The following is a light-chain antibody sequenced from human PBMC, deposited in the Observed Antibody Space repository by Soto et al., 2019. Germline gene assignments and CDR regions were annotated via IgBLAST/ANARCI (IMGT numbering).Light chain of an antibody. CDR2: EVT. Sequence: ALTQPPSASGSPGQSVTISCTGTSSDVGGYNYVSWYQQHPGKAPKLMIYEVTKRPSGVPDRFSGSKSGNTASLTVSGLQAEDEADYYCSSYAGSTTYVFGTGTKVTV. CDR3: SSYAGSTTYV. J-gene: IGLJ1*01. V-gene: IGLV2-8*01. CDR1: SSDVGGYNY.